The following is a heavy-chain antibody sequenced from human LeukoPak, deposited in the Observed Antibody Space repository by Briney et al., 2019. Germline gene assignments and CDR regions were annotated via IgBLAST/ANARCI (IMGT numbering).Heavy chain of an antibody. J-gene: IGHJ6*03. CDR2: IIPIFGTA. Sequence: ASVKVSCKASGGTFSSYAISWVRQAPGQGLDWMGGIIPIFGTANYAQKFQGRVTITADESTSTAYMELSSLRSEDTAVYYCARGDSSGYYVPTSPHYYYMDVWGKGTTVTISS. CDR1: GGTFSSYA. D-gene: IGHD3-22*01. V-gene: IGHV1-69*13. CDR3: ARGDSSGYYVPTSPHYYYMDV.